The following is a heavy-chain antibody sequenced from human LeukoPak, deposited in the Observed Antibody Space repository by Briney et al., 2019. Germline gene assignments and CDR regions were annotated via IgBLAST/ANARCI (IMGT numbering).Heavy chain of an antibody. CDR3: AKLGQSDGWYLGAFDI. V-gene: IGHV4-59*08. D-gene: IGHD6-19*01. Sequence: PSETLSLTCAVSGGSITGHYWNWIRQTPGMRLEWIGYTSYSRTTIYNSYFKGRATMSIDTSKNQLYLNLTSVTATDTAVYYCAKLGQSDGWYLGAFDIWGQGTTVIVSS. CDR2: TSYSRTT. J-gene: IGHJ3*02. CDR1: GGSITGHY.